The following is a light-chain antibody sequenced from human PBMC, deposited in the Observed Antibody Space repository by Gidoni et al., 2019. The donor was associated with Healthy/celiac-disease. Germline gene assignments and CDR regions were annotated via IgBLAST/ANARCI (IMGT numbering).Light chain of an antibody. J-gene: IGLJ2*01. CDR1: SRDVGNYNY. CDR2: DVS. Sequence: QSALTQPRSVSGSPGQSVTISCTGTSRDVGNYNYVSWYQQHPGKAPKLMIYDVSKRPSGVPDRFSGSKSGNTASLTISGLQAEDEADYYCCSYVGSYTVVFGGGTKLTVL. V-gene: IGLV2-11*01. CDR3: CSYVGSYTVV.